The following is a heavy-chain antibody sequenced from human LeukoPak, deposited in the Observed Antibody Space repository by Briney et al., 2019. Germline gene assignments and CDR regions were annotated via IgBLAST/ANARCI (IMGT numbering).Heavy chain of an antibody. CDR1: GYTFTGYY. D-gene: IGHD2-15*01. CDR3: AREVGGYCSGGSCYFDY. J-gene: IGHJ4*02. Sequence: ASVKLSCKASGYTFTGYYMHWVRQAPGQGLEWMGWINPNSGSTNYAQKFQGRVTMTRDTSISTAYMELSRLRADDTAVYYCAREVGGYCSGGSCYFDYWGQGTLVTVSS. V-gene: IGHV1-2*02. CDR2: INPNSGST.